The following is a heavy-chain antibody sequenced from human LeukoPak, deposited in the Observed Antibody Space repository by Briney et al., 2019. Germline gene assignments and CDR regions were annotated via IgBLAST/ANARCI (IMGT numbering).Heavy chain of an antibody. D-gene: IGHD3-22*01. CDR2: INHSGNT. CDR3: ARHFGYDDTSDFQGVPDH. Sequence: SETLSLTCAVYGGSFSGYYWSWIRQPPGKGLEWIGEINHSGNTYYNSSLKSRLTIAVDASQTQFSLILTSVTAADTAVYYCARHFGYDDTSDFQGVPDHWGQGSLVTVSS. V-gene: IGHV4-34*01. J-gene: IGHJ4*02. CDR1: GGSFSGYY.